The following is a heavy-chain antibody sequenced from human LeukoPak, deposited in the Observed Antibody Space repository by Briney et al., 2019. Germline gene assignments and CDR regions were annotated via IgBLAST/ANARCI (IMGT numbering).Heavy chain of an antibody. CDR1: GFTFSNAW. V-gene: IGHV3-15*01. D-gene: IGHD2-21*02. J-gene: IGHJ6*02. CDR3: TTVVVVTAVHYYGMDV. Sequence: GGSLRLSCAASGFTFSNAWMSRVRQAPGKGLEWVGRIKSKTDGGTTDYAAPVKGRFTISRDDSKNTLYLQMNSLKTEDTAVYYCTTVVVVTAVHYYGMDVWGQGTTVTVSS. CDR2: IKSKTDGGTT.